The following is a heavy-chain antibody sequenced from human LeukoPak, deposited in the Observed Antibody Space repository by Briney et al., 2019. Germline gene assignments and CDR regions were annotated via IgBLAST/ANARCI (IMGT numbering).Heavy chain of an antibody. J-gene: IGHJ4*02. D-gene: IGHD2-21*01. Sequence: GGSLRLSCETSGFPFSAYDMHWVRQAPGKGLEWVSAFGSAGDTYYPGAVRGRFTISRDYAKNSLYLQMNSLRTGDTAVYYCARAFDYYFDYWSQGTLVTVSS. V-gene: IGHV3-13*01. CDR2: FGSAGDT. CDR3: ARAFDYYFDY. CDR1: GFPFSAYD.